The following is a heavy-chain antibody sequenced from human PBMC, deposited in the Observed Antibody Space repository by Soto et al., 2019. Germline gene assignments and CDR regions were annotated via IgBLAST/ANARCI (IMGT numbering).Heavy chain of an antibody. CDR2: IVVGSGNT. V-gene: IGHV1-58*02. CDR1: GFTFTSSA. CDR3: ARGGHVVVVTAAFDY. J-gene: IGHJ4*02. Sequence: SVKVSCKASGFTFTSSAMQWVRQARGQRLEWIGWIVVGSGNTNYAQKFQERVTITRDMSTSTLYMELTSLRSEDTAVYYCARGGHVVVVTAAFDYWGQGTLVTVSS. D-gene: IGHD2-21*02.